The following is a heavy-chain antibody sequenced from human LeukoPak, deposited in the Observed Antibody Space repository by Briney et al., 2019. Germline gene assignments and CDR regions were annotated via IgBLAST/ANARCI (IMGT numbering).Heavy chain of an antibody. V-gene: IGHV3-74*01. J-gene: IGHJ4*02. CDR2: FLSDGSRT. Sequence: GGSLRLSCAASGFTFSSYWMHWVRQGPGKGVVWVSRFLSDGSRTTYADSVKGRFTISGDNAKNTLYLQMNSLRAEDTAVYYCARVGDYGSGFDFWGQGTLVTVSS. CDR1: GFTFSSYW. CDR3: ARVGDYGSGFDF. D-gene: IGHD3-10*01.